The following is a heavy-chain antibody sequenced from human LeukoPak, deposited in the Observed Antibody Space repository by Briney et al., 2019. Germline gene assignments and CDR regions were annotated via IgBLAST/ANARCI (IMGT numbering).Heavy chain of an antibody. J-gene: IGHJ5*02. Sequence: SETLSLTCTVSGGSISSYYWSWIRQPPGKGLEWIGYIYYSGSTNYNPSLKSRVIISVDTSKNQFSLKLSSVTAADTAVYYCARDPGNDFWSGYGIDPWGQGTLVTVSS. CDR1: GGSISSYY. V-gene: IGHV4-59*01. D-gene: IGHD3-3*01. CDR2: IYYSGST. CDR3: ARDPGNDFWSGYGIDP.